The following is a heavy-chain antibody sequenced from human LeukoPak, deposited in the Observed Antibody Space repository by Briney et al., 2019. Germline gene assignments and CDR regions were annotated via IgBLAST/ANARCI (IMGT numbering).Heavy chain of an antibody. CDR1: EFTFSTYS. CDR3: ARSAGVLQQLALDY. V-gene: IGHV3-48*01. Sequence: GGSLRLSCAASEFTFSTYSMKWVRQAPGKGLEWISYISSDSSTIYYADSVKGRFTISRDNAKNSLYLQMNSLRAEDTAVYYCARSAGVLQQLALDYWGQGTLVTVSS. D-gene: IGHD6-13*01. J-gene: IGHJ4*02. CDR2: ISSDSSTI.